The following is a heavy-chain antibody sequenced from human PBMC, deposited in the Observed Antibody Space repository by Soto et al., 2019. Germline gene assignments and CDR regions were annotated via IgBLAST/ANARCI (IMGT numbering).Heavy chain of an antibody. CDR3: ARHRHSLSGRKYWFDP. CDR2: IDPSDSYT. D-gene: IGHD3-3*02. V-gene: IGHV5-10-1*01. Sequence: GESLKISCKGSGYSFTSYWISWVRQMPGKGLEWMGRIDPSDSYTNYSPSFQGHVTISADKSISTAYLQWSSLKASDTAMYYCARHRHSLSGRKYWFDPWGQGTLVTVSS. CDR1: GYSFTSYW. J-gene: IGHJ5*02.